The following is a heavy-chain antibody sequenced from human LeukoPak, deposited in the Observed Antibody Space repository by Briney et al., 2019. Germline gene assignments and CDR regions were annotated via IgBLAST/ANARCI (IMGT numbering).Heavy chain of an antibody. J-gene: IGHJ4*02. D-gene: IGHD2-2*01. CDR1: GYGFASLW. CDR2: ISPNSGDT. V-gene: IGHV1-2*02. Sequence: ASVKVSCKASGYGFASLWVHWVRQAPGQGLEWVGYISPNSGDTGLAQKFQSRVTLTRDTSISTVYMEFNGMTSDDTAVYFCARDYPHQRFDIWGQGTLDTVSS. CDR3: ARDYPHQRFDI.